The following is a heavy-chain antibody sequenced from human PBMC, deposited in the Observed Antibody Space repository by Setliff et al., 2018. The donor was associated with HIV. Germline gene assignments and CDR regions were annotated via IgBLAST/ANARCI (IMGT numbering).Heavy chain of an antibody. D-gene: IGHD6-19*01. V-gene: IGHV3-30*02. CDR1: GFTFSSYG. CDR2: IRNEGSDK. J-gene: IGHJ4*02. Sequence: GGSLRLSCAASGFTFSSYGLHWVRQAPGKGLEWVAFIRNEGSDKHYVESVKGRFTISRDNSKKTLYLQMNRLRAEDTAVYYCAMSPYSSGLFDYWGQGTLVTVSS. CDR3: AMSPYSSGLFDY.